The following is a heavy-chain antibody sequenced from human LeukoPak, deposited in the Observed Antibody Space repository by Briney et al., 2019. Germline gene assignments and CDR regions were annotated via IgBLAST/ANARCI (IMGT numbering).Heavy chain of an antibody. V-gene: IGHV3-23*01. Sequence: GGSLRLSCAASGFTFNNYAMSWVRQAPGKVLEWVSAITGSGDDTYHADSVKGRFTISRDNSKNTLYLQMNSLRAEDTAVYYCAKGSRNSRPYYFDFWGQGTLVTSPQ. CDR3: AKGSRNSRPYYFDF. CDR1: GFTFNNYA. J-gene: IGHJ4*02. CDR2: ITGSGDDT. D-gene: IGHD6-19*01.